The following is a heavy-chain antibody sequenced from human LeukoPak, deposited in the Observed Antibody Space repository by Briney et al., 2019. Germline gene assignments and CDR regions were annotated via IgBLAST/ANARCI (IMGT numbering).Heavy chain of an antibody. Sequence: ASVKVSCKASGYTFTGYHVHWVRQAPGQGLEWMGWINPNSGDTNYAPKFQGRVTMTRDTSISTAYMELSRLRSDDTAVYYCARVLCDCVKGNGDYDLGAFDIWGQGTMVTVSS. CDR1: GYTFTGYH. V-gene: IGHV1-2*02. J-gene: IGHJ3*02. CDR2: INPNSGDT. D-gene: IGHD4-17*01. CDR3: ARVLCDCVKGNGDYDLGAFDI.